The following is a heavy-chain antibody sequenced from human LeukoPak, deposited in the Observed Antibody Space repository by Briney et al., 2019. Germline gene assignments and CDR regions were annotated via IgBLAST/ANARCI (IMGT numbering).Heavy chain of an antibody. CDR1: GFTLSSYA. Sequence: GRSLRLSCAASGFTLSSYAMHWVRQAAGKGLEWVAVISNDGNDKYYADSVKGRFTISRDNSKNTLYLQMNRLRLEDTAVYYCARDEYYDSSGSEAFDIWGQGTMVSVSS. D-gene: IGHD3-22*01. V-gene: IGHV3-30*14. J-gene: IGHJ3*02. CDR3: ARDEYYDSSGSEAFDI. CDR2: ISNDGNDK.